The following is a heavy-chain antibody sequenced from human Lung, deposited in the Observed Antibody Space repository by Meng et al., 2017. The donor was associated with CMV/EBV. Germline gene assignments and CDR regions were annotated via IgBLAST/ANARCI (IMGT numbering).Heavy chain of an antibody. Sequence: SXXVCXXASGYTFTSYGIIWVRQAPGQGLEWMGWISPYDGNTNYAQTLQDRVTMTTDTPTSTAYMELRSLRSEDTAVYFCARERGYCGTTSCSYYFDYWXQGTLVTVSS. CDR2: ISPYDGNT. CDR1: GYTFTSYG. D-gene: IGHD2-2*01. J-gene: IGHJ4*02. CDR3: ARERGYCGTTSCSYYFDY. V-gene: IGHV1-18*01.